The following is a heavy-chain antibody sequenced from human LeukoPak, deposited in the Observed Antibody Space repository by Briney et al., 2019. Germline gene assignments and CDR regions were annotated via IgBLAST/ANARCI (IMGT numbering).Heavy chain of an antibody. CDR1: GFVFSSHA. CDR2: ISNGN. J-gene: IGHJ5*02. CDR3: VREAGSCTAASCSKTNWFDP. D-gene: IGHD2-2*01. V-gene: IGHV3-23*05. Sequence: GGSLRLFCVTSGFVFSSHAMSWVRQAPGKGLEWVAAISNGNYYADSVKGRFTISRDNSKNTVYLQMSSLRAEGTAVYFCVREAGSCTAASCSKTNWFDPWGQGTLVTVS.